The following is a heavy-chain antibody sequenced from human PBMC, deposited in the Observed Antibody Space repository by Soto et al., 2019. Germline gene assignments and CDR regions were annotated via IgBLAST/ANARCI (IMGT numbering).Heavy chain of an antibody. CDR1: GFTFSSYS. D-gene: IGHD2-15*01. V-gene: IGHV3-48*01. CDR3: ARVPDRYCRGGSCYGFYYYYGMDV. Sequence: PGGSLRLSCAASGFTFSSYSMNWVRQAPGKGLEWVSYISSSSSTIYYADSVKGRFTISRDNAKNSLYLQMDSLRAEDTAVYYCARVPDRYCRGGSCYGFYYYYGMDVWGQGTTVTVS. J-gene: IGHJ6*02. CDR2: ISSSSSTI.